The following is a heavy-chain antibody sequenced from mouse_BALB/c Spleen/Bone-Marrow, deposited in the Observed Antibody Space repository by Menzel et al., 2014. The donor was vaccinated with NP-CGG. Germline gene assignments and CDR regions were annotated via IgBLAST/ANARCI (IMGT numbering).Heavy chain of an antibody. V-gene: IGHV14-3*02. J-gene: IGHJ3*01. CDR3: ARLDLFAY. CDR1: GFNIKDTY. Sequence: VQLQQSGAELVKPGASVKLSCTASGFNIKDTYMHWVKQRPEQGLEWIGRIDPANGNTKYDPKFQGKATITADTSSNTAYLQLSSLTSEDTAVYSCARLDLFAYWCQGTLLTVSA. CDR2: IDPANGNT.